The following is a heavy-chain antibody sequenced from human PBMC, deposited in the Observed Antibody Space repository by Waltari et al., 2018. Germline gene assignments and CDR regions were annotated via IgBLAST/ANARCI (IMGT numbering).Heavy chain of an antibody. V-gene: IGHV1-2*02. D-gene: IGHD5-12*01. CDR3: ARDGWLQTPGAFDI. J-gene: IGHJ3*02. CDR2: INPNSGGT. CDR1: GYTFTGYY. Sequence: QVQLVQSGAEVKKPGASVKVSCKASGYTFTGYYLHWVRQAPGQGLGWMGWINPNSGGTNYAQKFQGRVTMTRDTSISTAYMELSRLRSDDTAVYYCARDGWLQTPGAFDIWGQVPMVTVSS.